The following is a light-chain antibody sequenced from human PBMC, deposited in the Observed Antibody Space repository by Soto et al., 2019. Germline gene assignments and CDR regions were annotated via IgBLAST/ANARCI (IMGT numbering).Light chain of an antibody. CDR2: DAS. V-gene: IGKV3-11*01. Sequence: ETVLTQSPATLSLSPGERATLSCRASQSVSSYLAWYQQKPGQAPRLLISDASNRATGIPARFSGSGSGTDFTLTISSLEPEDFAVYYCQQLSNWPLTFGGGTKVEIK. CDR1: QSVSSY. J-gene: IGKJ4*01. CDR3: QQLSNWPLT.